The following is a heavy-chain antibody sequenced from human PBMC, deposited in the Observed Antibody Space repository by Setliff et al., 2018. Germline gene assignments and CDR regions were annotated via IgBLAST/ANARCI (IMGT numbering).Heavy chain of an antibody. V-gene: IGHV1-18*01. CDR2: ISASNGNA. J-gene: IGHJ3*02. CDR3: ARDSPTVVTHIRAFDI. CDR1: GYTFTNYG. Sequence: GASVKVSCKASGYTFTNYGISWVRQAPGQGLEWMGWISASNGNANSAQKLQGRVTMTTDTSTSTAYMELRSLRSDDTAVYYCARDSPTVVTHIRAFDIWGQGTMVTV. D-gene: IGHD4-17*01.